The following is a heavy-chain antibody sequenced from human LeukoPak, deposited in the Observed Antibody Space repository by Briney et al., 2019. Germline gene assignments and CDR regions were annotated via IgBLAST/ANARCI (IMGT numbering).Heavy chain of an antibody. CDR2: INHSGST. V-gene: IGHV4-34*01. D-gene: IGHD2-2*01. J-gene: IGHJ4*02. Sequence: SSETLSLTCAVYGGSFSGYYWSWIRQPPGKGLEWIGEINHSGSTNYNPSLKSRVTISVDTSKNQFSLKLSSVTAADTAVYYCARHTVGPGISTTFDYWGQGTLVTVSS. CDR3: ARHTVGPGISTTFDY. CDR1: GGSFSGYY.